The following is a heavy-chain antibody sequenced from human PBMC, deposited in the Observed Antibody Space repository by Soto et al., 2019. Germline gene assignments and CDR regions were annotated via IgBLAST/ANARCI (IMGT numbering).Heavy chain of an antibody. J-gene: IGHJ2*01. Sequence: QVQLVESGGGVVQPGRSLRLSCAASGFAFSSYAMHWVRQAPGKGLEWVAVIWYDGNNEHYVDFVKGRFTISRDNSKNPLYLQMNSLRAEDTAVYYCARDLDGGHWYFDLWGRGTLVTVSS. CDR1: GFAFSSYA. D-gene: IGHD3-3*01. CDR3: ARDLDGGHWYFDL. CDR2: IWYDGNNE. V-gene: IGHV3-33*01.